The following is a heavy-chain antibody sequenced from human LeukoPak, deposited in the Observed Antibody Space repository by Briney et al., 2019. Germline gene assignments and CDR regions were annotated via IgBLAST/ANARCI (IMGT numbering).Heavy chain of an antibody. J-gene: IGHJ4*02. V-gene: IGHV1-18*04. CDR3: AKGYRDGLIWFGELFK. CDR2: ISGYNGKT. D-gene: IGHD3-10*01. CDR1: GYTFTGYY. Sequence: ASVKVSCKASGYTFTGYYMHWVRQAPGQGLEWMGWISGYNGKTNYAQKLQGRVTMTTDTSTSTAYMELRSLRSDDTAVYYCAKGYRDGLIWFGELFKWGQGTLVNVS.